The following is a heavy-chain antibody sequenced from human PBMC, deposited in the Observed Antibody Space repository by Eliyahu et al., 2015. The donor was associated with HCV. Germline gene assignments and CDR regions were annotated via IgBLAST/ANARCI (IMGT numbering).Heavy chain of an antibody. V-gene: IGHV3-33*01. CDR2: IWYDGSNK. CDR1: XXXFXXYG. D-gene: IGHD1-7*01. CDR3: SRDDRELLEPLGSDY. Sequence: QVQLVESGGGVVQPGRSLRLSXAASXXXFXXYGMHGVRQAPGXGLEWVAVIWYDGSNKYYADSVKGRFTISRDNSKSTLYLQMNSLRAEDTAVYYCSRDDRELLEPLGSDYWGQGTLVTVSS. J-gene: IGHJ4*02.